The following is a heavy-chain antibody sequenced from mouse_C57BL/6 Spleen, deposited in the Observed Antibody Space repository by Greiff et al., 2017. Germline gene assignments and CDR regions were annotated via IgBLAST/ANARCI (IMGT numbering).Heavy chain of an antibody. CDR1: GYTFTSYW. V-gene: IGHV1-61*01. CDR2: IYPSDSET. CDR3: ARSGGSKYWLAY. D-gene: IGHD1-1*01. Sequence: QVQLQQPGAELVRPGSSVKLSCKASGYTFTSYWMDWVKQRPGQGLEWIGNIYPSDSETHYNQKFKDKATLTVDKSSSTAYMQLSSLTSEDSAVYYCARSGGSKYWLAYWGQGTLVTVSA. J-gene: IGHJ3*01.